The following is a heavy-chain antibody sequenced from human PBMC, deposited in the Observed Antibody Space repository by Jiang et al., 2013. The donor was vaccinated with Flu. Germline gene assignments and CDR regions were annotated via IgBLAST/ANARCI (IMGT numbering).Heavy chain of an antibody. D-gene: IGHD6-19*01. Sequence: KGLEWMGRIDPSDSYTNYSPSFQGHVTISADKSISTAYLQWSSLKASDTAMYYCARRLSSGWYLARRDWFDPWGQGTLVTVSS. CDR3: ARRLSSGWYLARRDWFDP. CDR2: IDPSDSYT. V-gene: IGHV5-10-1*01. J-gene: IGHJ5*02.